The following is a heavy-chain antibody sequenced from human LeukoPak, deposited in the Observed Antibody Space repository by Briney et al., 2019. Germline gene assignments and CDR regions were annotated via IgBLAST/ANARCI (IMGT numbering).Heavy chain of an antibody. D-gene: IGHD5-18*01. CDR3: ARDPAMVGGDYFDY. CDR1: GFTFSSYA. J-gene: IGHJ4*02. CDR2: ISYDGSNK. Sequence: GGSLRLSCAASGFTFSSYAMHWVRQAPDKGLEWVAVISYDGSNKYYADSVKGRFTISRDNSKNTLYLQMNSLRAEDTAVYYCARDPAMVGGDYFDYWGQGTLVTVSS. V-gene: IGHV3-30-3*01.